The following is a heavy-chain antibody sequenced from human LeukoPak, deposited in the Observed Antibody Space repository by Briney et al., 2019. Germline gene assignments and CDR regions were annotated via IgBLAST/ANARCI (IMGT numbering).Heavy chain of an antibody. CDR1: GYSISSGGYY. Sequence: SQTLSLTCVVSGYSISSGGYYWSWIRQPPGKGLEWIGYIFHTGSTFYNPSLKSRVTISVDNSKNQFLLRLSSVTAADTAVYYCARELWFANAPGSWLDPWGQGTLVTVST. V-gene: IGHV4-30-2*01. D-gene: IGHD3-10*01. CDR3: ARELWFANAPGSWLDP. J-gene: IGHJ5*02. CDR2: IFHTGST.